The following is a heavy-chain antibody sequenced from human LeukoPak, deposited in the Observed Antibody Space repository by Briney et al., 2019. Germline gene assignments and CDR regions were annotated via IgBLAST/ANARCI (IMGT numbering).Heavy chain of an antibody. J-gene: IGHJ3*02. CDR3: ASDGSGSYGGDAFDI. V-gene: IGHV1-18*01. D-gene: IGHD3-10*01. CDR2: ISASNGNT. CDR1: GYTFTRYG. Sequence: ASVKVSCKASGYTFTRYGISWVRQAPGQGLQWLGWISASNGNTNYAQKFQGRVTITADKSTSTAYMELSSLRSEDTAVYYCASDGSGSYGGDAFDIWGQGTMVTVSS.